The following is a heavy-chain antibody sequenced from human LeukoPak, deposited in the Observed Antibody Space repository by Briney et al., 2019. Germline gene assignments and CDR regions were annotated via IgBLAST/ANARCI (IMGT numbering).Heavy chain of an antibody. CDR2: ISGSGGST. CDR3: AKDSTSYYDFWSGYLGVHFDY. V-gene: IGHV3-23*01. D-gene: IGHD3-3*01. CDR1: GFTFSSYA. J-gene: IGHJ4*02. Sequence: GGSLRLSYAASGFTFSSYAMSWVRQAPGKGLEWVSAISGSGGSTYYADSVKGRFTISRDNSKNTLYLQMNSLRAEDTAVYYCAKDSTSYYDFWSGYLGVHFDYWGQGTLVTVSS.